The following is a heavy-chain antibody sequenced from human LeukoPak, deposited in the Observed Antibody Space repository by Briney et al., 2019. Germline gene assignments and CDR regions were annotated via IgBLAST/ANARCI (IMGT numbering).Heavy chain of an antibody. Sequence: GGSLRLSRAASGFTFDDYTMHWVRQAPGKGLEWVSLISWDGGSTYYADSVKGRFTISRDNSKNSLYLQMNSLRAEDTALYYCAKGDGLSDYYYMDVWGKGTTVTVSS. CDR3: AKGDGLSDYYYMDV. CDR2: ISWDGGST. CDR1: GFTFDDYT. J-gene: IGHJ6*03. D-gene: IGHD2-21*01. V-gene: IGHV3-43D*03.